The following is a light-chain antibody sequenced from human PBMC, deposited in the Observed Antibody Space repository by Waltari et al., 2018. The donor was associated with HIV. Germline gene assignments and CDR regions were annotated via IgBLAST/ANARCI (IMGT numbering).Light chain of an antibody. J-gene: IGKJ5*01. Sequence: DIQMTQSPSSLSASVGDRVTITCRASHDISNYLAWFQQRPGEAPKSLIYAASTLQSGAPSKFRGSGSETYFTLTINSLQSEDSATYYCQQYKGYPLTFGQGTRLEIK. CDR1: HDISNY. CDR3: QQYKGYPLT. CDR2: AAS. V-gene: IGKV1-16*02.